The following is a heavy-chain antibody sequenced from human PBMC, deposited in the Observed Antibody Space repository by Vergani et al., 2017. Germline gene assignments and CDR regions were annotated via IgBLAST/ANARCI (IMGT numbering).Heavy chain of an antibody. Sequence: EVQLVQSGAEVKKPGESLKISCKGSGYSFTSYWIGWVRQMPGKGLEWMGIIYPGDSDTSYSPSFHGQVTISADKSISTAYLQWSSLKASDTAMYYCARHIPYGDYGYGIDVWGQGTTVTVSS. CDR3: ARHIPYGDYGYGIDV. D-gene: IGHD4-17*01. V-gene: IGHV5-51*01. CDR2: IYPGDSDT. J-gene: IGHJ6*02. CDR1: GYSFTSYW.